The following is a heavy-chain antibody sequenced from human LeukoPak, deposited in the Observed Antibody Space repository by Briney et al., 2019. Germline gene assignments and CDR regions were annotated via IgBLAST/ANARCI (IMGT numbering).Heavy chain of an antibody. J-gene: IGHJ3*02. CDR2: IYSGGST. CDR1: GFTVSSNH. CDR3: ARDMSGAVDAFDI. D-gene: IGHD3-10*01. V-gene: IGHV3-66*01. Sequence: GGSLRLSCAASGFTVSSNHMSWVRQAPGKGLEWVSVIYSGGSTYYADSVKGRFTISRDNSKNTLYLQMNSLRAEDTAVYYCARDMSGAVDAFDIWGQGTMVTVSS.